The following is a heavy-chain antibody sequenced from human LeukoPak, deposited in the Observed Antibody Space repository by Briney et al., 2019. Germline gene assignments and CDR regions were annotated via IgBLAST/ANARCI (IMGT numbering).Heavy chain of an antibody. J-gene: IGHJ5*02. CDR2: IYWDDDK. V-gene: IGHV2-5*02. D-gene: IGHD3-9*01. Sequence: ESGPTLVKPPQTLTLTCTFSGFSLTTAAVGVGWIRQPPGKALEWLALIYWDDDKRYSPSLKNRLTITKDSSKNHVVLTMTNMDPVDTATYYCAQKPLRDFDWFFDPWGQGTLVTVSS. CDR3: AQKPLRDFDWFFDP. CDR1: GFSLTTAAVG.